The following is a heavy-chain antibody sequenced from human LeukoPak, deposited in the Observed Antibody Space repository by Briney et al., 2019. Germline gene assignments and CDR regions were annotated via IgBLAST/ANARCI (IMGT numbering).Heavy chain of an antibody. V-gene: IGHV4-30-4*07. J-gene: IGHJ4*02. CDR3: AKRYCSSTTCYDDRGAFDY. Sequence: SETLSLTCAVSGVSISSGGYSWSWIRQPPGKGLEWIGYIYYSGSTYYNPSLKSRVTISVDTSKNQFSLKLSSVTAADTAVYYCAKRYCSSTTCYDDRGAFDYWGQGTLVTVSS. CDR1: GVSISSGGYS. D-gene: IGHD2-2*01. CDR2: IYYSGST.